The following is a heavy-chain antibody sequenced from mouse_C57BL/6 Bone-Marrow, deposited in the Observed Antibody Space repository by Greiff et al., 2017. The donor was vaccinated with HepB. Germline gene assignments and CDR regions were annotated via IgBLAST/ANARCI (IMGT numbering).Heavy chain of an antibody. Sequence: DVMLVESGGDLVKPGGSLKLSCAASGFTFSSYGMSWVRQTPDKRLEWVATISSGGSYTYYPDSVKGRFTISRDNAKNTLYLQMSSLKSEDTAMYYCARQPSGSSPWYFDVWGTGTTVTVSS. CDR2: ISSGGSYT. CDR1: GFTFSSYG. V-gene: IGHV5-6*02. CDR3: ARQPSGSSPWYFDV. J-gene: IGHJ1*03. D-gene: IGHD1-1*01.